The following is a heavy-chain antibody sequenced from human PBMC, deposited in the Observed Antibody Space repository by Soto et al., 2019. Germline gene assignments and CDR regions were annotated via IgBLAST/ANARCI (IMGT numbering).Heavy chain of an antibody. CDR1: GFTFSSYW. V-gene: IGHV3-74*01. CDR2: INSDGSST. J-gene: IGHJ4*02. Sequence: EVQLVESGGSLVQPGESLRLSCAASGFTFSSYWMHWVRQAPRKGLVWVSRINSDGSSTSYAGSVKGRFTISRDNAKNTLYLQMNSQRAEDTAVYYCVRTSLVVAAATREDYWGQGTLVTVSS. D-gene: IGHD2-15*01. CDR3: VRTSLVVAAATREDY.